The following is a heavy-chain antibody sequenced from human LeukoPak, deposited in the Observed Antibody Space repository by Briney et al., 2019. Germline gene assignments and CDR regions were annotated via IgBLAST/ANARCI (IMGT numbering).Heavy chain of an antibody. J-gene: IGHJ4*01. CDR3: ARQVGTASSHDFGH. Sequence: ASVKVSCKASGYTFTTYVLNWVRQAPGQGFGWMGFINTYTRNPTYAQGFTGRFVFSLDTSVSTAYLQISNLKAEDTAVYYCARQVGTASSHDFGHWGHRTLVTVSS. V-gene: IGHV7-4-1*02. D-gene: IGHD2-21*02. CDR1: GYTFTTYV. CDR2: INTYTRNP.